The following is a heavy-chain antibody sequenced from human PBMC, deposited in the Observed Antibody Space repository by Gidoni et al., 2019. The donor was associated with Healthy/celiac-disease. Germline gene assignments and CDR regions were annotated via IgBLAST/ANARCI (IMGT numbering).Heavy chain of an antibody. V-gene: IGHV3-21*01. D-gene: IGHD3-9*01. CDR1: GFTFSSYS. CDR2: ISSSSSYI. CDR3: ARGGITISSDAFDI. Sequence: EVQLVESGGGLVKPGGSLRLSCAASGFTFSSYSMNWVRQAPGKGLELVSSISSSSSYIYYADSVKGRFTISRDNAKNSLYLQMNSLRAEDTAVYYCARGGITISSDAFDIWGQGTMVTVSS. J-gene: IGHJ3*02.